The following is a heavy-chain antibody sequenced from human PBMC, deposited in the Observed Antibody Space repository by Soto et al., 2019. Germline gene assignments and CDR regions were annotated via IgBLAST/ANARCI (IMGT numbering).Heavy chain of an antibody. CDR1: GYTFTSYY. D-gene: IGHD3-3*01. V-gene: IGHV1-46*01. CDR2: INPSGGST. CDR3: ARATYYDFWSGYYYFDY. J-gene: IGHJ4*02. Sequence: ASVKVSCKASGYTFTSYYMHWVRQAPGQGLEWMGIINPSGGSTSYAQKFQGRVTMTRDTSTGTAYMELSSLRSEDTAVYYCARATYYDFWSGYYYFDYWGQGTLVTVSS.